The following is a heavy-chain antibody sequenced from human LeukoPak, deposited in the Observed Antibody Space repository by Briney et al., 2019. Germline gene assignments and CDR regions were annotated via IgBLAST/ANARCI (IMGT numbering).Heavy chain of an antibody. CDR1: GYTFTSYY. V-gene: IGHV1-46*01. J-gene: IGHJ3*02. CDR2: INPSGGST. CDR3: AREDITMVRGAKNAFDI. Sequence: ASVKVSCKASGYTFTSYYMHWVRQAPGQGLEWMGIINPSGGSTSYAQKFQGRVTMTRDTSTSTVYMGLSSLRSEDTAVYYCAREDITMVRGAKNAFDIWGQGTMVTVSS. D-gene: IGHD3-10*01.